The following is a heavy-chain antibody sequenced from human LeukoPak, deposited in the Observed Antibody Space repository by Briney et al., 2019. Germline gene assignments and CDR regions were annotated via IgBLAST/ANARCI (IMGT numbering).Heavy chain of an antibody. CDR2: FYPEDGET. CDR1: GNTLTELS. J-gene: IGHJ5*02. Sequence: ASVRVSCKVSGNTLTELSMHWVRQAPGKGLEWVGGFYPEDGETIYAQTFQGRVTMTEDTSTDTAYMELSSLRSEDTAVYYCATGLDDFWSGYPPPGFDPWGQGTLVTVSS. D-gene: IGHD3-3*01. V-gene: IGHV1-24*01. CDR3: ATGLDDFWSGYPPPGFDP.